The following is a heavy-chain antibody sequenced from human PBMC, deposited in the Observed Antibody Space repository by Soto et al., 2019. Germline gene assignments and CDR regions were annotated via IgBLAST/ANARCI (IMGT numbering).Heavy chain of an antibody. CDR3: ARAPKRGYSYGPLDY. CDR2: IKQDGSEK. J-gene: IGHJ4*02. Sequence: LRLSCAASGFTFSSYWMSWVRQAPGKGLEWVANIKQDGSEKYYVDSVKGRFTISRDNAKNSLYLQMNSLRAEDTAVYYCARAPKRGYSYGPLDYWGQGTLVTVSS. D-gene: IGHD5-18*01. V-gene: IGHV3-7*01. CDR1: GFTFSSYW.